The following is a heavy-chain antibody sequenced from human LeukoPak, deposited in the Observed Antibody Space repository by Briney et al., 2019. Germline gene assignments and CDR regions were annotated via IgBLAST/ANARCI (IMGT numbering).Heavy chain of an antibody. CDR2: ISYDGSNK. CDR3: AKDHRFSGWLPSADDAFDI. V-gene: IGHV3-30*18. CDR1: GFTFSSYG. J-gene: IGHJ3*02. D-gene: IGHD6-19*01. Sequence: HAGRPLRLSCAASGFTFSSYGMHWVRQAPGKGLEWVAVISYDGSNKYYADSVKGRFIISRVNSKNTLYLQMNSLRAEDTAVYYSAKDHRFSGWLPSADDAFDIWGQGTMVTVSS.